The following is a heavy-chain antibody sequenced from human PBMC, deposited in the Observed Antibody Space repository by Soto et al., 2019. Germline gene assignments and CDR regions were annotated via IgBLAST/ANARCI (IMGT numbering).Heavy chain of an antibody. D-gene: IGHD5-12*01. J-gene: IGHJ3*02. V-gene: IGHV3-30*18. Sequence: VQLVESGGGVVQPGRSLRLSCAASGFTFSSYGMHWVRQAPGKGLEWVAVISYDGSNKYYADSVKGRFTISRDNSKNTLYLQMNSLRAEDTAVYYCAKEGPAGYSGYDPDAFDIWGQGTMVTVSS. CDR3: AKEGPAGYSGYDPDAFDI. CDR2: ISYDGSNK. CDR1: GFTFSSYG.